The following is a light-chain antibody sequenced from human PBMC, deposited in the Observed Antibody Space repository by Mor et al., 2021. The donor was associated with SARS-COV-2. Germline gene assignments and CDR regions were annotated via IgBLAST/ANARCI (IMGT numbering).Light chain of an antibody. Sequence: YYASWYQQKPGQAPLLVIYGKNNRPSGIPDRFSGSSSGNTASLTITASQAEDEADYYCNSRDSSGYPVIFGGGTKLTVL. CDR3: NSRDSSGYPVI. J-gene: IGLJ2*01. CDR2: GKN. CDR1: YY. V-gene: IGLV3-19*01.